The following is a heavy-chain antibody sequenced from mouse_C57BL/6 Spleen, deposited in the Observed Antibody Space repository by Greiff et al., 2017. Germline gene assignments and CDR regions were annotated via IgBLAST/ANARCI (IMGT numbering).Heavy chain of an antibody. V-gene: IGHV1-55*01. Sequence: QVQLQQPGAELVKPGASVKMSCKASGYTFTSYWITWVKQRPGQGLEWIGDINPGSGSTNYNEKFKGKATLTVDTSSSTAYMQLSSLTSEDSAVSYYARYSYYGSSPDAMDDWGQGTSVTVSS. D-gene: IGHD1-1*01. CDR3: ARYSYYGSSPDAMDD. CDR1: GYTFTSYW. J-gene: IGHJ4*01. CDR2: INPGSGST.